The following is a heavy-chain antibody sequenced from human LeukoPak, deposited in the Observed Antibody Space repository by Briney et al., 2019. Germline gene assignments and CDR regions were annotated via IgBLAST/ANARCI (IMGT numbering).Heavy chain of an antibody. V-gene: IGHV3-23*01. D-gene: IGHD3-22*01. CDR2: ISGSGGST. Sequence: GGSLRLSCAASGFTFSSYAMSWVRQAPGKGLEWVSAISGSGGSTYYADSVKGRFTISRDNSKNTLYLQMNSLRAEDTAVYYCAREHYYDSSGYYYGYYLDYWGQGTLVTVSS. CDR3: AREHYYDSSGYYYGYYLDY. CDR1: GFTFSSYA. J-gene: IGHJ4*02.